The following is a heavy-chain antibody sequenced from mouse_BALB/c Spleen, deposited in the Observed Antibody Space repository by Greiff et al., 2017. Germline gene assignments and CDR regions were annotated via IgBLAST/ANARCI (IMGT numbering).Heavy chain of an antibody. Sequence: EVQVVESGGGLVKPGGSLKLSCAASGFTFSSYAMSWVRQSPEKRLEWVAEISSGGSYTYYPDTVTGRFTISRDNAKNTLYLEMSSLRSEDTAMYYCARGFTTATAYWGQGTLVTVSA. CDR3: ARGFTTATAY. J-gene: IGHJ3*01. CDR2: ISSGGSYT. CDR1: GFTFSSYA. D-gene: IGHD1-2*01. V-gene: IGHV5-9-4*01.